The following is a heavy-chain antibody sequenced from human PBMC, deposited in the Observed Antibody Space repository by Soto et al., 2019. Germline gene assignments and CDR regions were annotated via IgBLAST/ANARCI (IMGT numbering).Heavy chain of an antibody. CDR2: IYYSGST. V-gene: IGHV4-59*01. CDR1: GGSISSYY. D-gene: IGHD4-17*01. Sequence: PSETLSLTCTVSGGSISSYYWSWIRQPPGKGLEWIGYIYYSGSTNYNPSLKSRVTISVDTSKNQFSLKVSSVTAADTAVYYCASSPRGYYGGNTIDYWGQGTLVTVSS. J-gene: IGHJ4*02. CDR3: ASSPRGYYGGNTIDY.